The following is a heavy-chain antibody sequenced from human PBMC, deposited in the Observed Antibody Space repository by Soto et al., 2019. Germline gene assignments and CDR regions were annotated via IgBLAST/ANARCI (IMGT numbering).Heavy chain of an antibody. J-gene: IGHJ6*03. D-gene: IGHD3-16*01. Sequence: SETLSLTCAVYGGSFSGYYWSWIRQPPGKGLEWIGEINHSGSTNYNPSLKSRVTMSADTSKNQSSLKLSSVTAADTAVYYCARGPGALQVVGIYYYYYYIDVWGKGTTVTVSS. V-gene: IGHV4-34*01. CDR2: INHSGST. CDR1: GGSFSGYY. CDR3: ARGPGALQVVGIYYYYYYIDV.